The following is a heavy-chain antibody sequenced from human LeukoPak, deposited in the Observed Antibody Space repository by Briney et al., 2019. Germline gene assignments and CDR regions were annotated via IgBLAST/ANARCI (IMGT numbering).Heavy chain of an antibody. CDR3: ARVICSGGSCRFDY. CDR2: INHSGST. V-gene: IGHV4-38-2*02. D-gene: IGHD2-15*01. Sequence: PSETLSLTCTVSGYSISSGYYWGWIRQPPGKGLEWIGEINHSGSTNYNPSLKSRVTMSVDTSKNQFSLKLSSVTAADTAVYYCARVICSGGSCRFDYWGQGTLVTVSS. J-gene: IGHJ4*02. CDR1: GYSISSGYY.